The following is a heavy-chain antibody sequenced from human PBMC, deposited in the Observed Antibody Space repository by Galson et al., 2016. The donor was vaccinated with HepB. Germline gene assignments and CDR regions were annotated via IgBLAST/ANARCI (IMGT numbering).Heavy chain of an antibody. CDR2: IMPTLGTG. J-gene: IGHJ3*02. Sequence: SVKVSCKASGVSFRSSVINWVRQAPGQGPEWMGGIMPTLGTGDYAQKFQGRLTITADESTGTAYMELGSLTSDDTAIYYWATEGQWPVQNAFDIWGQGTMVIVSS. CDR1: GVSFRSSV. D-gene: IGHD6-19*01. CDR3: ATEGQWPVQNAFDI. V-gene: IGHV1-69*13.